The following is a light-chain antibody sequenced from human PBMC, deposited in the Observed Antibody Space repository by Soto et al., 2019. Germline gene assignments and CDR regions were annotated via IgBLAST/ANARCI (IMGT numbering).Light chain of an antibody. CDR3: SSYTASDFYV. J-gene: IGLJ1*01. Sequence: SVLTHPASVYRSPGQSITLSCTGSGRDIGAYVDVSSYQQHPGKASQLLICGVKNRPSGVSYRFSASKSAFTASLTISGLQAEDEAHYYCSSYTASDFYVFGPGTKVTAL. CDR2: GVK. CDR1: GRDIGAYVD. V-gene: IGLV2-14*01.